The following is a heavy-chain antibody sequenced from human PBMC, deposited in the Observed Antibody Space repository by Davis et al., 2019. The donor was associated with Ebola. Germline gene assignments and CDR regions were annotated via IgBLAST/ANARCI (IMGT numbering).Heavy chain of an antibody. D-gene: IGHD5-18*01. CDR1: GGTFSSYA. V-gene: IGHV1-69*10. CDR2: IISILGIA. CDR3: ARERGYSYGSFDY. J-gene: IGHJ4*02. Sequence: SVKVSCKASGGTFSSYAISWVRQAPGQGLEWMGGIISILGIANYAQKFQGRVTLTADKSTSTAYMELSSLRSEDTAVYYCARERGYSYGSFDYWGQGTLVTVSS.